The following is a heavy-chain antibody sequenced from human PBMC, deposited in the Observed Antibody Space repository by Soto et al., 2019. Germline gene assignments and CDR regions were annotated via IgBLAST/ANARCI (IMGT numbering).Heavy chain of an antibody. CDR3: ARLHRQYSYGAKLFDY. J-gene: IGHJ4*02. CDR1: GYSLTNYW. Sequence: PGESLKISCNRSGYSLTNYWIDCVRQMPGKGLEWMGIIYPGDSDTRYRPSFQGQVTISADKSIGTAYLQWSSLKASDSAMYYCARLHRQYSYGAKLFDYWGQGTLVTVSS. D-gene: IGHD5-18*01. CDR2: IYPGDSDT. V-gene: IGHV5-51*01.